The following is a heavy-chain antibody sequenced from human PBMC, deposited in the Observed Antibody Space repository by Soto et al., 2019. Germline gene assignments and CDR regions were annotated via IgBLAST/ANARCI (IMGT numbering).Heavy chain of an antibody. D-gene: IGHD4-17*01. Sequence: QVKLVQSGAEVKKPGASVKVSCKASGYSFTNYGITWVRQAPGQRLEWMGWISTYNGNPNIAQTLQDRVTMTIDTSTSTAYMERRTLTSAYSAVYYCAREMTTVTFFDYWGQGTLVTVSS. J-gene: IGHJ4*02. CDR2: ISTYNGNP. V-gene: IGHV1-18*04. CDR3: AREMTTVTFFDY. CDR1: GYSFTNYG.